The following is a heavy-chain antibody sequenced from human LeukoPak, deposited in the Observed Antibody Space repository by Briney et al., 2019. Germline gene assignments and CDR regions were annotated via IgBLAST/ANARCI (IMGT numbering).Heavy chain of an antibody. CDR3: AKRGIAPAASFDY. J-gene: IGHJ4*02. V-gene: IGHV3-23*01. D-gene: IGHD2-2*01. CDR2: ISGSGDYT. Sequence: GGSLRLSCAASGFTFSSYAMSWVRQAPGRGLEWVSTISGSGDYTFYADSVKGRSTISRDNSKNTLNLRMSSLRADDTAVYYCAKRGIAPAASFDYWGQGTLVAVSS. CDR1: GFTFSSYA.